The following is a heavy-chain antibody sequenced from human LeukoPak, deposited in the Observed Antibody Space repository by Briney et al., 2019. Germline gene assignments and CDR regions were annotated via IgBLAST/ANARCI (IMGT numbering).Heavy chain of an antibody. J-gene: IGHJ4*02. D-gene: IGHD5-12*01. CDR3: ARGGYSGYNFDY. Sequence: GGSLRLSCAASGFTFSSYWMHWVRQAPGKGLVWVSRINSDGSSTSYADSVKGRFTISRDNAQNTLYLQMNSLRAEDTAVYYCARGGYSGYNFDYWGQGTLVTVSS. CDR1: GFTFSSYW. V-gene: IGHV3-74*01. CDR2: INSDGSST.